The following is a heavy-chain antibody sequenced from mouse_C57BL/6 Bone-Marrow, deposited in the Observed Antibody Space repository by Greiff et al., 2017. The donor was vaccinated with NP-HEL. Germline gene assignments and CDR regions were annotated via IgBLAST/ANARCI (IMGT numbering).Heavy chain of an antibody. CDR1: GYTFTDYA. CDR2: ISTYYGDA. Sequence: VKLQESGPELVRPGVSVKISCKGSGYTFTDYAMHCVKQSHAKSLEWIGVISTYYGDASYNQKFKDKATMTVDKSSSTAYMELARLTSEDSAVYYCASITTVVAKGYWGQGTTLTVSS. D-gene: IGHD1-1*01. CDR3: ASITTVVAKGY. V-gene: IGHV1-67*01. J-gene: IGHJ2*01.